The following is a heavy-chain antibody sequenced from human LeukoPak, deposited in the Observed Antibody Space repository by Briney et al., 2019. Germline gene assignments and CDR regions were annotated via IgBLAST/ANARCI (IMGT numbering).Heavy chain of an antibody. CDR2: ISDSGGRT. CDR3: AKHYGSGTYYNLFDY. D-gene: IGHD3-10*01. Sequence: GGSLRLSCAASGFTFSSYAMTWVRRAPGKGLEWVSAISDSGGRTYYTDSVKGRFTISRDNSKNTLYLQMNSLRAEDTAVYFCAKHYGSGTYYNLFDYWGQGTLVTVSS. CDR1: GFTFSSYA. V-gene: IGHV3-23*01. J-gene: IGHJ4*02.